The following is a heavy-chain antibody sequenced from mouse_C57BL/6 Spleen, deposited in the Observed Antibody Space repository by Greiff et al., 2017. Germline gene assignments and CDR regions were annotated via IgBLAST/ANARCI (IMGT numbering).Heavy chain of an antibody. V-gene: IGHV1-80*01. CDR1: GYAFSSYW. Sequence: VMLVESGAELVKPGASVKISCKASGYAFSSYWMNWVKQRPGKGLEWIGQIYPGDGDTNYNGKFKGKATLTADKSSSTAYMQLSSLTSEDSAVYFCARGGGMGYDGNYYAMDYWGQGTSVTVSS. D-gene: IGHD2-2*01. CDR2: IYPGDGDT. CDR3: ARGGGMGYDGNYYAMDY. J-gene: IGHJ4*01.